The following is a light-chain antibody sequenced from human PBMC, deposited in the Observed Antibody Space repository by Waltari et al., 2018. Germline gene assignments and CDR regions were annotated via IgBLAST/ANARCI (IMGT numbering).Light chain of an antibody. Sequence: QSVLTQPPSVSGAPGQPVTISCPGSHSNIGAIYDVHWYQQLPGTAPKLLISGNNNRPSGVPDRFSASKSGTSASLVITGLQAEDEADYYCQTYDTSLSASAVFGGGTRLTVL. CDR1: HSNIGAIYD. CDR3: QTYDTSLSASAV. J-gene: IGLJ2*01. V-gene: IGLV1-40*01. CDR2: GNN.